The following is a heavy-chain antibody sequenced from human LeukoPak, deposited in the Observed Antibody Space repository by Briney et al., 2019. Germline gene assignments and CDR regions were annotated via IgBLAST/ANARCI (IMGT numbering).Heavy chain of an antibody. V-gene: IGHV1-69*13. D-gene: IGHD1-26*01. CDR3: ARESGSYEAYFDY. J-gene: IGHJ4*02. CDR1: GYTFTSYA. Sequence: SVTVSCKASGYTFTSYAISWVRQAPGQGLEWMGRIFPIFATANYAQKFQGRVTITADESTSTAYMELSSLRSEDTAVYYCARESGSYEAYFDYWGQGTLVTVSS. CDR2: IFPIFATA.